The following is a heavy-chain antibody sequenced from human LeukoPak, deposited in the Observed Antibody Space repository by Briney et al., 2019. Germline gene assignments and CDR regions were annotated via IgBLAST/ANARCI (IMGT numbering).Heavy chain of an antibody. CDR1: GFTFSSYA. CDR3: ARRGPSMVYAIKSDSGMDV. Sequence: GGSLRLSCAASGFTFSSYAMSWVRQAPGKGLEWVSAISGSGGSTYYADSVKGRFTISRDNSKNTLYLQMNSLRAEDTAVYYCARRGPSMVYAIKSDSGMDVWGKGTTVTVSS. V-gene: IGHV3-23*01. D-gene: IGHD2-8*01. CDR2: ISGSGGST. J-gene: IGHJ6*03.